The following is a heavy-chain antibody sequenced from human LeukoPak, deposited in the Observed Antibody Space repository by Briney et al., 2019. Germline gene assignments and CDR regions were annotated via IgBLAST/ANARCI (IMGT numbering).Heavy chain of an antibody. V-gene: IGHV1-69*04. CDR1: AGTFSSYA. CDR3: ASHLVGATYYFDY. D-gene: IGHD1-26*01. J-gene: IGHJ4*02. CDR2: IIPILGIA. Sequence: SVKVSCKASAGTFSSYAISWVRQAPGQGLEWMGRIIPILGIANYAQKFQGRVTITADKSTSTAYMELSSLRSEDTAVYYCASHLVGATYYFDYWGQGTLVTVSS.